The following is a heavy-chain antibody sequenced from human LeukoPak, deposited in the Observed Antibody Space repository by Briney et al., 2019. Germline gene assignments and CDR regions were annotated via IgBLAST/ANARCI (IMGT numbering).Heavy chain of an antibody. D-gene: IGHD3-16*01. V-gene: IGHV3-74*01. Sequence: PGVSLRLSCAASGFTFSSYWMHWVRQAPGKGLVWVSAIRSDRRSTSYADSVKGRFTISRDNAKTTLYLHMNSLRAEDTAVYYCARDQAGDFDMWGQGTMVTVSS. CDR1: GFTFSSYW. J-gene: IGHJ3*02. CDR2: IRSDRRST. CDR3: ARDQAGDFDM.